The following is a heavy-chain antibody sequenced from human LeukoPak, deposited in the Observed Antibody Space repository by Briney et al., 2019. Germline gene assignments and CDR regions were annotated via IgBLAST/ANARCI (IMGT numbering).Heavy chain of an antibody. D-gene: IGHD4-23*01. J-gene: IGHJ4*02. CDR2: IASDGSST. CDR1: GLTFSSYW. Sequence: GGSLRLSCAASGLTFSSYWMYWVRQAPGKGLVWVSRIASDGSSTTYADSVKGRFSISRDNAKNTLYLQMNSLRVEDTAVYYCARGRPHGNDYWGQGTLVTVSS. CDR3: ARGRPHGNDY. V-gene: IGHV3-74*01.